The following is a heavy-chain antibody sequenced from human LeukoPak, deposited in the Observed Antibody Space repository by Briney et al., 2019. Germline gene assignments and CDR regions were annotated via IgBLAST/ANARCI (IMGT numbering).Heavy chain of an antibody. D-gene: IGHD6-13*01. V-gene: IGHV5-51*01. Sequence: GASLKISCKASRYSFTSYWIGWVRQMPGKGLEWMGVIYPGDSDTRYSPSFQGQVTISVDKSISTAYLQWSSLKASDTAMYYCATTGPEYSSSWYLHFWGQGTLVTVSS. CDR3: ATTGPEYSSSWYLHF. CDR2: IYPGDSDT. J-gene: IGHJ4*02. CDR1: RYSFTSYW.